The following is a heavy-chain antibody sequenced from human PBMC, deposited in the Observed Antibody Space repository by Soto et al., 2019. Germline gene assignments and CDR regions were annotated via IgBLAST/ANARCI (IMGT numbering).Heavy chain of an antibody. J-gene: IGHJ4*01. CDR3: AKVDAYSYRTDH. V-gene: IGHV3-23*01. CDR1: GFTFSNSA. Sequence: EVHLLESGGGLVQPGGSLRLSCAASGFTFSNSAMTWVRQALGKGPEWVSSIGRTNNTHYADSVKGRFAIASDNSQNTLYLQMHSLTAADTAVYFCAKVDAYSYRTDHWGHGTLVTVSS. CDR2: IGRTNNT. D-gene: IGHD3-16*02.